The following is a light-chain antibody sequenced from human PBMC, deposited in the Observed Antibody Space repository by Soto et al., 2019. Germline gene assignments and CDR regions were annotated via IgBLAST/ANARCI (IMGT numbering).Light chain of an antibody. CDR3: QKTYIAPRA. CDR2: AAS. CDR1: QSIDRY. V-gene: IGKV1-39*01. J-gene: IGKJ1*01. Sequence: DIQMTRAPSTLSASVVVRVTITFRASQSIDRYIHWYQQKPGKAPKLLIYAASSLASGVTSRFSGGGSGTDFTLAISNLQPEDFANYYCQKTYIAPRACGQGTTGDIK.